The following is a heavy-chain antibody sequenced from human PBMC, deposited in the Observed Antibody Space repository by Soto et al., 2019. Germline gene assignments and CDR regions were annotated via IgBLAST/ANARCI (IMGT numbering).Heavy chain of an antibody. Sequence: QVQLQESGPGLVKPSGTLSLTCAVSGVSISSSQWWSWVRQPPGKGLEWIGEIYHNERTNYNPSPKSRLTMSLDRSKNQVSLKLGSVTAADTATYYCGRTKDYFYGVDVWGQGTTVTVSS. CDR3: GRTKDYFYGVDV. V-gene: IGHV4-4*02. CDR1: GVSISSSQW. J-gene: IGHJ6*02. CDR2: IYHNERT.